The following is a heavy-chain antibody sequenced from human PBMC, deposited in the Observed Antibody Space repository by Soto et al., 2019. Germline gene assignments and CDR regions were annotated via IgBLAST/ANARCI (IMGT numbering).Heavy chain of an antibody. J-gene: IGHJ4*02. V-gene: IGHV4-59*01. CDR3: ERAGRTRSSGYYRFDY. CDR1: GGSISSYY. D-gene: IGHD3-22*01. Sequence: QVQLQESGPGLVKPSETLSLTCTVSGGSISSYYWSWIRQPPGKGLEWIGYIYYSGSTNYNPSLTCRVTMSVDTSKNQFPLQLSSVTAADTAVYYCERAGRTRSSGYYRFDYWGQGTLVTVSS. CDR2: IYYSGST.